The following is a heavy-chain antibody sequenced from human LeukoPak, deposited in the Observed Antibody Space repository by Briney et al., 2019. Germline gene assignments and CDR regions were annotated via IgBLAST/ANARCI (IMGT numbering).Heavy chain of an antibody. J-gene: IGHJ6*03. CDR2: INPNSGDT. Sequence: ASLKVSCKASGYTFTGYYMHWVRQAPGQGLEWMGWINPNSGDTNYAQKFQGRVTMTRDTSISTAYMELSRLRSDDTAVYYCARDQRVTIFGVDHMDVWGKGTTVTVSS. D-gene: IGHD3-3*01. V-gene: IGHV1-2*02. CDR3: ARDQRVTIFGVDHMDV. CDR1: GYTFTGYY.